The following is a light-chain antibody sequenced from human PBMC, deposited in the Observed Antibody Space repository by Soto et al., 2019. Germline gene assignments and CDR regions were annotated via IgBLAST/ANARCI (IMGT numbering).Light chain of an antibody. Sequence: EIVLTQSPGTLSLSPGDRATLSCRASQSVASAYLAWYQQKPGQAPRLLIYGTSSRATGIPDRFSGSGSGRDFTLAISRLEPEDFAVYYCQQYATSRWTLGQGTKVEIK. CDR1: QSVASAY. V-gene: IGKV3-20*01. CDR2: GTS. CDR3: QQYATSRWT. J-gene: IGKJ1*01.